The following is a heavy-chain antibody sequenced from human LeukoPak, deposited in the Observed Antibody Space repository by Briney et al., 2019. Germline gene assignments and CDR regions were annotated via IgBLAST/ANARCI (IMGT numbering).Heavy chain of an antibody. CDR1: GFTVNGNY. Sequence: PGGSLRLSCAASGFTVNGNYMSWVRQAPGKGLEWVSVIYTGGGTYYADSVKGRFTISRDNSKNTLYLQMNSLRAEDTAVYCCGRGSYDILTIHYWGQGTLVTVSS. D-gene: IGHD3-9*01. CDR3: GRGSYDILTIHY. V-gene: IGHV3-66*01. CDR2: IYTGGGT. J-gene: IGHJ4*02.